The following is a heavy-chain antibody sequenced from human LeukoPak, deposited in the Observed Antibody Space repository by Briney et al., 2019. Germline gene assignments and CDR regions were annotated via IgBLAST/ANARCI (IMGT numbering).Heavy chain of an antibody. CDR3: ARDCDWFDP. V-gene: IGHV4-34*01. CDR1: GGSFSGYY. D-gene: IGHD2-21*01. Sequence: KPSETPSLTCAVYGGSFSGYYWSWIRQPPGEGLEWIGEINHSGSTNYNPSLKSRVTISVDTSKNQFSLKLSSVTAADTAVYYCARDCDWFDPWGQGTLVTVSS. J-gene: IGHJ5*02. CDR2: INHSGST.